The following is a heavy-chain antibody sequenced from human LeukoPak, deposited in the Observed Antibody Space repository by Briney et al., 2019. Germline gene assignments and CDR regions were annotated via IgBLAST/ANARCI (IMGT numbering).Heavy chain of an antibody. J-gene: IGHJ6*02. CDR1: GGSISSSSYY. Sequence: SETLSLSCTVSGGSISSSSYYWGWIRQPPGKGLEGIGSIYYSGSTYYNPSLKSRVTISVDTSKNQFSLKLSSVTAADTAVYYCARARNYYGSGRRYYSYYYGMDVWGQRTTVTVSS. V-gene: IGHV4-39*07. CDR2: IYYSGST. CDR3: ARARNYYGSGRRYYSYYYGMDV. D-gene: IGHD3-10*01.